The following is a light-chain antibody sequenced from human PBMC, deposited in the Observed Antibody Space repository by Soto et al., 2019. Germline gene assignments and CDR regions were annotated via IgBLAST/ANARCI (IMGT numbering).Light chain of an antibody. Sequence: QYVLTQPASVSGSPGQSITISCNGTSSDVGGYNYVSWYQQHPGKAPKLMIYDVSNRPSGVSNRFSGSKSGNTASLTISGLQAEDEADYYCSSYTSSSTLVVFGGGTQLTVL. V-gene: IGLV2-14*01. CDR2: DVS. CDR3: SSYTSSSTLVV. J-gene: IGLJ2*01. CDR1: SSDVGGYNY.